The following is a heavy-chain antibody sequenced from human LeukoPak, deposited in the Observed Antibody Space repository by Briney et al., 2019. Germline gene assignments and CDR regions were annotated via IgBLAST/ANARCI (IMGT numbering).Heavy chain of an antibody. CDR3: ARISVGAAGNNWFDP. CDR2: IYYSGST. D-gene: IGHD6-13*01. CDR1: GGSISSSSYY. V-gene: IGHV4-39*01. Sequence: ASETLSLTCTVSGGSISSSSYYWGWIRQPPGKGLEWIGSIYYSGSTYYNPSLKSRVTISVDTSKNQFSLKLSSVTAADTAVYYCARISVGAAGNNWFDPWGQGPLVTVSS. J-gene: IGHJ5*02.